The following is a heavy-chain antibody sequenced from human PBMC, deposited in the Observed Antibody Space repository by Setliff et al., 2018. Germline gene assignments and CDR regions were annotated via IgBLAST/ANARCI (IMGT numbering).Heavy chain of an antibody. CDR1: GDSISSGDDF. D-gene: IGHD6-19*01. J-gene: IGHJ4*02. Sequence: PSETLSLTCTVYGDSISSGDDFWSWIRQPPGKGLEWIGSIYYTTNGHYNPSLKSRVTMSVDTSKNHFSLELISVTAADTAVYYCARAPVGDRNGLFDSWGQGTLVTVSS. CDR2: IYYTTNG. CDR3: ARAPVGDRNGLFDS. V-gene: IGHV4-30-4*08.